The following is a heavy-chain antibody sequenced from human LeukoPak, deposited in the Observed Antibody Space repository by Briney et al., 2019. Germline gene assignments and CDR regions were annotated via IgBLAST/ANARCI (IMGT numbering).Heavy chain of an antibody. D-gene: IGHD6-13*01. J-gene: IGHJ3*02. Sequence: PGRSLRLSCTASGFTFSNYAIHWVRQAPGKGLEWVALISYDGTNRNYADSVKGRFIISRDNSKNTLYLQMNSLRAEDTAVYYVTAAGMDDAFDIWGQGTMVTVSS. CDR2: ISYDGTNR. CDR1: GFTFSNYA. CDR3: TAAGMDDAFDI. V-gene: IGHV3-30*04.